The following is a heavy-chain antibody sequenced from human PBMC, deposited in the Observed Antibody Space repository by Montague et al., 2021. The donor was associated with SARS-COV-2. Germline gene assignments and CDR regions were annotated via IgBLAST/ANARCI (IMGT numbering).Heavy chain of an antibody. CDR1: GGSITRNYY. D-gene: IGHD3-10*01. V-gene: IGHV4-39*01. CDR2: IYYSGTT. J-gene: IGHJ3*02. CDR3: ARPLVRGVPKAFDI. Sequence: SETLSLTCTVSGGSITRNYYWGWIRQPPGKGLEWVGNIYYSGTTXINLSLESRVTISVDASKNQLSLNLTSVTAADTAVYYCARPLVRGVPKAFDIWGQGALVIVSS.